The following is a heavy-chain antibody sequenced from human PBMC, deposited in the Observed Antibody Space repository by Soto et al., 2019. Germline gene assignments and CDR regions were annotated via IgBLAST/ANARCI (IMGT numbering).Heavy chain of an antibody. CDR2: IWYDGSNK. D-gene: IGHD2-15*01. Sequence: PGGSLRLSCAASGFTFSSYGMHWVRQAPGKGLEWVAVIWYDGSNKYYADSVKGRFTISRDNSKNTLYLQMNSLRAEDTAVYYCARELPDSPPVGSYYYYGMDVWGQGTTVTVSS. V-gene: IGHV3-33*01. CDR3: ARELPDSPPVGSYYYYGMDV. CDR1: GFTFSSYG. J-gene: IGHJ6*02.